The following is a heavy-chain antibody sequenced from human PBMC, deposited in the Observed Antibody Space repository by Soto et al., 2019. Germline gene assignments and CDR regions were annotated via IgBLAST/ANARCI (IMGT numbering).Heavy chain of an antibody. V-gene: IGHV4-31*03. CDR3: ATVVPAATSVGPFDY. J-gene: IGHJ4*02. CDR1: GGSISSGGYY. D-gene: IGHD2-2*01. CDR2: IYYSGST. Sequence: QVQLQESGPGLVKPSQTLSLTCTVSGGSISSGGYYWSWIRQHPGKGLEWIGYIYYSGSTYYNPSLQSRVTISVDTSKNQFSLKLSSVTAADTAVYYCATVVPAATSVGPFDYWGQGTLVTVSS.